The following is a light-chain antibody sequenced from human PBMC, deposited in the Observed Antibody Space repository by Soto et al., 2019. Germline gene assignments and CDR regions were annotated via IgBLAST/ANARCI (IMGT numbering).Light chain of an antibody. Sequence: SWLPSYLGNKVTITCQASQDISNYLNWYQQKPGKAPKLLIYDASNLETGVPSRFSGSGSGTDFTITIGILQPEDNATYSSQPYDNLRTLGGGTKVDIK. CDR3: QPYDNLRT. CDR2: DAS. V-gene: IGKV1-33*01. CDR1: QDISNY. J-gene: IGKJ4*01.